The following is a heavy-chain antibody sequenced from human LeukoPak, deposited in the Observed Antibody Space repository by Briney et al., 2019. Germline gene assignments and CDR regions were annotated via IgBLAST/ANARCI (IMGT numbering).Heavy chain of an antibody. V-gene: IGHV3-48*04. CDR3: ARDLTIAADL. D-gene: IGHD6-13*01. CDR2: ISSSGSTI. CDR1: GFTFSSYS. Sequence: GGSLRLSCAASGFTFSSYSMNWVRQAPGKGLEWVSYISSSGSTIYYADSVKGRFTISRDNAKNSLYLQMNSLRAEDTAVYYCARDLTIAADLWGQGTLVTVSS. J-gene: IGHJ4*02.